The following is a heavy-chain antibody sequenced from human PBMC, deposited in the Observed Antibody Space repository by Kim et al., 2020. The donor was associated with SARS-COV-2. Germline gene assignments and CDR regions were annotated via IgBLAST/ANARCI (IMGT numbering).Heavy chain of an antibody. V-gene: IGHV1-2*02. CDR3: ARVISRGYCSSTSCRAGVGWFDP. J-gene: IGHJ5*02. CDR1: GYIFTGYY. Sequence: ASVKVSCKASGYIFTGYYMHWVRQAPGQGLEWMGWINPNSGGTNYAQKFQGRVTMTRDTSISTAYMELSRLRSDDTAVYYCARVISRGYCSSTSCRAGVGWFDPWGQGTLVTVSS. D-gene: IGHD2-2*01. CDR2: INPNSGGT.